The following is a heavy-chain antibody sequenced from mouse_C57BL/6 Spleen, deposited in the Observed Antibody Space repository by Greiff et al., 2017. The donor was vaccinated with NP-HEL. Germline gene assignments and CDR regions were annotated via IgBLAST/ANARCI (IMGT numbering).Heavy chain of an antibody. J-gene: IGHJ3*01. D-gene: IGHD1-1*01. CDR2: IDPENGDT. V-gene: IGHV14-4*01. Sequence: EVQGVESGAELVRPGASVKLSCTASGFNIKDDYMHWVKQRPEQGLEWIGWIDPENGDTEYASKFQGKATITADTSSNTAYLQLSSLTSEDTAVYYCTTDYGSSYGRFAYWGQGTLVTVSA. CDR1: GFNIKDDY. CDR3: TTDYGSSYGRFAY.